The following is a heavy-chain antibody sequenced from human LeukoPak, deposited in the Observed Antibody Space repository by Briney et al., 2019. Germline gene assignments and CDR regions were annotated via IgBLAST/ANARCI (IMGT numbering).Heavy chain of an antibody. CDR2: ISSSTSYI. J-gene: IGHJ4*02. CDR3: ARGSTWSYFDY. V-gene: IGHV3-21*01. D-gene: IGHD3-3*01. CDR1: GFTFSSYS. Sequence: PGGSLRLSCAASGFTFSSYSMNWVRQAPGKGLEWVSSISSSTSYIYFADSVKGRFTISRDNAKNSLYLQMSSLRAEDTAVYYCARGSTWSYFDYWGQGTLVTVSS.